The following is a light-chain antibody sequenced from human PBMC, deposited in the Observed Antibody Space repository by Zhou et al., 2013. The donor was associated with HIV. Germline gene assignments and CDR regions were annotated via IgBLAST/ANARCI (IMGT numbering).Light chain of an antibody. CDR3: QQYNSWWT. Sequence: DIQMTQSPSTLSASVGDRVTITCRASQSISSWLAWYQQKPGKAPKLLIYKASSLESGSHQGSAAVDLGQNSLSPSAACSLMILLTYYCQQYNSWWTFGQGTKVEIK. CDR1: QSISSW. J-gene: IGKJ1*01. V-gene: IGKV1-5*03. CDR2: KAS.